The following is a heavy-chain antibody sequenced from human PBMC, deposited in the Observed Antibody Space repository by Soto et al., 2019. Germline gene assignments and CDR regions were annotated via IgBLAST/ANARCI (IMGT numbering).Heavy chain of an antibody. CDR1: GYTFTSYA. D-gene: IGHD5-18*01. V-gene: IGHV1-3*01. J-gene: IGHJ4*02. CDR3: ARVDTAMVIDFDY. Sequence: GASVKVSCKASGYTFTSYAMHWVRQAPGQRLEWMGWINAGNGNTKYSQKFQGRVTITRDTSTSTDYMELRSLRSEDTAVYYCARVDTAMVIDFDYWGQGTLVTVSS. CDR2: INAGNGNT.